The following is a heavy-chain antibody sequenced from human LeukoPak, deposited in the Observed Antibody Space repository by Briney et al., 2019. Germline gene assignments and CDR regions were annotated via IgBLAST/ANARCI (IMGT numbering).Heavy chain of an antibody. CDR2: MFYSGNT. D-gene: IGHD3-16*01. CDR1: GGAINKYY. V-gene: IGHV4-59*08. J-gene: IGHJ3*02. CDR3: AKLGYGNYWGTSGAFDI. Sequence: SETLSLTCTVSGGAINKYYWSWIRQPPGKGLEWIGYMFYSGNTYYNSSLESRVTISLDTSRNHLSLKLSSVTAADTAVYYCAKLGYGNYWGTSGAFDIWGQGTMVTVSS.